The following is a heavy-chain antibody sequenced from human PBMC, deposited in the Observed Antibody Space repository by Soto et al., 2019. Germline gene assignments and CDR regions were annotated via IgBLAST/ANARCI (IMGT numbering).Heavy chain of an antibody. CDR3: ARDARYSSSWYFHWFDP. CDR2: IIPIFGTA. J-gene: IGHJ5*02. D-gene: IGHD6-13*01. V-gene: IGHV1-69*13. CDR1: GGTFSSYA. Sequence: SVKVSCKASGGTFSSYAISWVRQAPGQGLEWMGGIIPIFGTANYAQKFQGRVTITADESTSTAYMELSSLRSEDTAVYYCARDARYSSSWYFHWFDPWGQGTLVTVSS.